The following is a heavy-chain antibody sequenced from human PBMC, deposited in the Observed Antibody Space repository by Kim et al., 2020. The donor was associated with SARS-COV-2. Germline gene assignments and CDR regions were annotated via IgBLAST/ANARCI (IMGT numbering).Heavy chain of an antibody. Sequence: AYGAAVKGRLPFSRDDSKNMAFLEMNSLKTEDTAVYYCVASYGGDYYGMDVWGQGTTVTVSS. D-gene: IGHD3-10*01. V-gene: IGHV3-73*01. J-gene: IGHJ6*02. CDR3: VASYGGDYYGMDV.